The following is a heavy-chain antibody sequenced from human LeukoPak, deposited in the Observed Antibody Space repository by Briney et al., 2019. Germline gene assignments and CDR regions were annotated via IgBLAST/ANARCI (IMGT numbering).Heavy chain of an antibody. CDR1: GFTFSSYS. CDR3: ATLAGTVVTSGTYYFDY. D-gene: IGHD4-23*01. CDR2: ISSSSSYI. J-gene: IGHJ4*02. V-gene: IGHV3-21*01. Sequence: PGGSLRLSCAASGFTFSSYSMNWVRQAPGKGLEWVSSISSSSSYIYYADSVKGRFTISRDNAKNSLYLQMNSLRAEDTAVYYCATLAGTVVTSGTYYFDYWGQGTLVTVSS.